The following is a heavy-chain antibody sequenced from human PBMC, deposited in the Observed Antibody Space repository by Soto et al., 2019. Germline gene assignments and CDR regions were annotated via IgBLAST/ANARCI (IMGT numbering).Heavy chain of an antibody. CDR3: ARSGLRWGAFDI. Sequence: PSETLSLTCTVSGGSISSGGYYWSWIRQHPGKGLEWIGYIYYSGSTYYNPSLKSRVTISVDTSKNQFSLKLSSVTAADTAVYYCARSGLRWGAFDIWGQGTMVTVSS. J-gene: IGHJ3*02. CDR2: IYYSGST. D-gene: IGHD3-3*01. CDR1: GGSISSGGYY. V-gene: IGHV4-31*03.